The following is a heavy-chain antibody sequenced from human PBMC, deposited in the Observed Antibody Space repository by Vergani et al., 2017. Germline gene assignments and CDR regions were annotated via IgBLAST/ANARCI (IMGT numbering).Heavy chain of an antibody. D-gene: IGHD3-16*01. CDR1: GYSISSGYF. CDR2: IDRTGRT. V-gene: IGHV4-38-2*02. CDR3: ARDTFHFDSENYDDVFDS. Sequence: QLHLQESGPGLVKPSETLSLTCTVSGYSISSGYFWGWIRQSPGKGLEWLGTIDRTGRTHLSPSLKSRLTISVDTTKNQFSLRLTSATAADTAMYYCARDTFHFDSENYDDVFDSWGQGTMVIVSS. J-gene: IGHJ3*02.